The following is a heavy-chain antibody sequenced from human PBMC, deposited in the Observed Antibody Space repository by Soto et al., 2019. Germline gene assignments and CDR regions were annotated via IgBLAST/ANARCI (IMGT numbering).Heavy chain of an antibody. D-gene: IGHD3-3*01. J-gene: IGHJ4*02. CDR2: INHSGST. CDR1: GGSFSGYY. Sequence: SETLSLTCAVYGGSFSGYYWSWIRQPPGKGLEWIGEINHSGSTNYNPSLKSRVTISVDTSKNQFSLKLSSVTAADTAVYYCASGYYDFWSGHLYYFDYWGQGTLVTVSS. V-gene: IGHV4-34*01. CDR3: ASGYYDFWSGHLYYFDY.